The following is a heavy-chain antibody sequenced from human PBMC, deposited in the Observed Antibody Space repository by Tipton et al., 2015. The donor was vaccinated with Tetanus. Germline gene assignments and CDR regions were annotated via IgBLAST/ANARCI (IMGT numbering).Heavy chain of an antibody. CDR3: ARRIAGYFDY. D-gene: IGHD2-15*01. Sequence: TLSLTCAVYGGSFSGYYWSWIRQPPGKGLEWIGEINHSGSTNYNPSLKSRVTISVDTSKNHFSLTLSSVTAADTAVYYCARRIAGYFDYWGQGTLVTVSS. J-gene: IGHJ4*02. CDR1: GGSFSGYY. V-gene: IGHV4-34*01. CDR2: INHSGST.